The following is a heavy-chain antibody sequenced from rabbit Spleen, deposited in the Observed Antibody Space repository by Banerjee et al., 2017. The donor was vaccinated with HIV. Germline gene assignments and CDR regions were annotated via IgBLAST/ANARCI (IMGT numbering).Heavy chain of an antibody. D-gene: IGHD8-1*01. CDR3: ARDSGTSFSSYGMDL. CDR1: GFSLTNNYV. V-gene: IGHV1S45*01. Sequence: QEQLVASGGGLVQPGGPLALTCKASGFSLTNNYVMCWVRQAPGKGLEWIACIDTGSSGFTYFASWAKGRFTISKTSSTTVTLQVTSLTAADTATYFCARDSGTSFSSYGMDLWGPGTLVTVS. J-gene: IGHJ6*01. CDR2: IDTGSSGFT.